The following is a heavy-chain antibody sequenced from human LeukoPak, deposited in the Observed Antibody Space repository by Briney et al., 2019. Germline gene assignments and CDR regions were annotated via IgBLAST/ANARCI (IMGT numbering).Heavy chain of an antibody. CDR2: INPNSGGT. V-gene: IGHV1-2*02. CDR1: GYTFTGYY. Sequence: GASVKVSCKASGYTFTGYYIHWVRQAPGQGLEWMGWINPNSGGTNYAQKFQGRVTMTRDTSISTAYMELSRLRSDDTAVYYCASLYYGSGSYYSHWGQGTLVTVSS. D-gene: IGHD3-10*01. J-gene: IGHJ4*02. CDR3: ASLYYGSGSYYSH.